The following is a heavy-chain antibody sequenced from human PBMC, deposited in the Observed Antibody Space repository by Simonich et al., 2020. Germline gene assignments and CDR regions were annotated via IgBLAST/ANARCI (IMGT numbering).Heavy chain of an antibody. CDR2: IWYDGSNK. CDR1: GFTCSSYG. CDR3: ARNHDGSEYFQH. Sequence: QVQPVESGGGVVQPGRSLRLSCAASGFTCSSYGMHWVRQAPGKGLEWVAVIWYDGSNKYYADSVKGRFTISRDNSKNTLYLQMNSLRAEDTAVYYCARNHDGSEYFQHWGQGTLVTVSS. D-gene: IGHD3-10*01. V-gene: IGHV3-33*01. J-gene: IGHJ1*01.